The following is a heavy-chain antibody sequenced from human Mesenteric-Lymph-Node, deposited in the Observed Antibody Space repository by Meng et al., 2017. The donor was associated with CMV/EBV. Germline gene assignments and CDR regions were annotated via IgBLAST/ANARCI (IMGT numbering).Heavy chain of an antibody. D-gene: IGHD2-8*01. J-gene: IGHJ4*02. CDR3: GRVPGLIKNGVDY. CDR2: IGKTSIFI. CDR1: GFSFSNYD. V-gene: IGHV3-21*01. Sequence: GGSLRLSCAASGFSFSNYDVTWVRQTPGKGLEWVSSIGKTSIFIYYAASVRGRFTISRDNAKNSVFLQMNSLGADDTAVYYCGRVPGLIKNGVDYWGQGTLVTVSS.